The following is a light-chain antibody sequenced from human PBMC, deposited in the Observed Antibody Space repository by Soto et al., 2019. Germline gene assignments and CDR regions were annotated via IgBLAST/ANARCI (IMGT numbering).Light chain of an antibody. CDR1: QSISRN. Sequence: EMVVTQSPATLSVSPGEGVALFCRASQSISRNLAWYQQKPGQAPRLLIYGASTRATGIPARFSGSGSGTDFNLTISSLQSEDFAVYYCQQYYHWPRTFGQGTKVDIK. V-gene: IGKV3D-15*01. CDR2: GAS. J-gene: IGKJ1*01. CDR3: QQYYHWPRT.